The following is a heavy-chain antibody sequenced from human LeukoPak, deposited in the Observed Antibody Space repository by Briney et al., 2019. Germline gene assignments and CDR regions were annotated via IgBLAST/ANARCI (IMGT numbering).Heavy chain of an antibody. CDR3: ARALLEWELQELRDAFDI. CDR1: GYSISSGYY. J-gene: IGHJ3*02. V-gene: IGHV4-38-2*02. CDR2: IYHSGST. Sequence: SETLSLTCTVSGYSISSGYYWGWIRQPPGRGLEWIGRIYHSGSTYYNPSLKSRVTISVDTSKNQFSLKLSSVTAADTAVYYCARALLEWELQELRDAFDIWGQGTMVTVSS. D-gene: IGHD1-26*01.